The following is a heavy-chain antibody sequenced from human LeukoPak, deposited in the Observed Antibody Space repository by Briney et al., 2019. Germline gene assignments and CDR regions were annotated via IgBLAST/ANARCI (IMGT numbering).Heavy chain of an antibody. J-gene: IGHJ5*02. V-gene: IGHV4-39*07. CDR2: IHYSGST. D-gene: IGHD6-13*01. CDR3: ATLESAAAGNRWFDP. Sequence: SGTLSLTCTVSGGSISSGRHYWGWIRQPPGKGLEWIGSIHYSGSTYYSPSLKSRVTISVDTSKNQFSLTLSSMTAADTAVFYCATLESAAAGNRWFDPWGQGILVTVSS. CDR1: GGSISSGRHY.